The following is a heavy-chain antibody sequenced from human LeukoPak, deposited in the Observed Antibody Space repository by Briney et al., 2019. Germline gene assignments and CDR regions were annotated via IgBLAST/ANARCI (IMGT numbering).Heavy chain of an antibody. J-gene: IGHJ5*02. CDR2: INHSGST. V-gene: IGHV4-34*01. CDR1: GGSFSGYY. Sequence: SETLSLTCAVYGGSFSGYYWSWIRQPPGKGLEWIGEINHSGSTNYNPSLKSRVTISVDTSKNQFSLKLSSVTAADTAVYYCARGHTRSGGSRYSCSWFDPWGQGTLVTVSS. CDR3: ARGHTRSGGSRYSCSWFDP. D-gene: IGHD2-15*01.